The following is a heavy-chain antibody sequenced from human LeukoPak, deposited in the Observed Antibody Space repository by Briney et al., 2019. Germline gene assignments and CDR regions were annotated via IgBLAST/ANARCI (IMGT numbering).Heavy chain of an antibody. D-gene: IGHD4-11*01. V-gene: IGHV3-43*02. J-gene: IGHJ4*02. Sequence: GGSLRLSCAASGFTLDDYAMHWVRQAPGKGLEWVSLISGDGGSTYYADSVKGRFTISRDNSKNSLYLQMNSLRTEDTALYYCAKESGLPPTDPVVIDYWGQGTLVTVSS. CDR3: AKESGLPPTDPVVIDY. CDR2: ISGDGGST. CDR1: GFTLDDYA.